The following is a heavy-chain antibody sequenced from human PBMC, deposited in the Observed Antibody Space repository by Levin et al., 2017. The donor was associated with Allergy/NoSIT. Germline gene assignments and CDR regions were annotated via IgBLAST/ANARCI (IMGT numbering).Heavy chain of an antibody. CDR1: GFTFDDYA. J-gene: IGHJ4*02. Sequence: SLKISCAASGFTFDDYAMHWVRQAPGKGLEWVSGISWNSGSIGYADSVKGRFTISRDNAKNSLYLQMNSLRAEDTALYYCAKGVFGVVRSGVDYWGQGTLVTVSS. D-gene: IGHD3-3*01. CDR2: ISWNSGSI. V-gene: IGHV3-9*01. CDR3: AKGVFGVVRSGVDY.